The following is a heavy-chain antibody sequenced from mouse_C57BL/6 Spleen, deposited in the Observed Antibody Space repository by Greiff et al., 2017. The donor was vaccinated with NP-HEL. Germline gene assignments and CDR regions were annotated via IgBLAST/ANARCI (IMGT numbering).Heavy chain of an antibody. Sequence: QVQLQQSGPELVKPGASVKISCKASGYAFSSSWMNWVKQRPGKGLEWIGRIYPGDGDTNYNGKFKGKATLTADKSSSTAYMQLSSLTSEDSAVYFCARSTTVAPFAYWGQGTLVTVSA. V-gene: IGHV1-82*01. CDR1: GYAFSSSW. CDR2: IYPGDGDT. CDR3: ARSTTVAPFAY. D-gene: IGHD1-1*01. J-gene: IGHJ3*01.